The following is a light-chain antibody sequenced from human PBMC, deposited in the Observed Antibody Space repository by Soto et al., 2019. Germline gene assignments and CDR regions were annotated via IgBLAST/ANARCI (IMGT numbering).Light chain of an antibody. CDR1: TSNIGSNY. J-gene: IGLJ3*02. V-gene: IGLV1-47*01. CDR2: RNN. Sequence: QSVPTQPPSASGPPGQRVTISCSGSTSNIGSNYVYWYQQLPGTAPKLLIYRNNQRPSGVPDRFSGSKSGTSASLAISGLRSEDEADYHCAAWDDSLSGVVFGGGTKLTVL. CDR3: AAWDDSLSGVV.